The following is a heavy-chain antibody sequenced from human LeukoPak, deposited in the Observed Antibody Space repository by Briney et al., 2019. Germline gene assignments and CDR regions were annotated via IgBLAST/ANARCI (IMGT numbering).Heavy chain of an antibody. Sequence: QPGGSLRLSCKASGFSFNTYAMHWVRQAPGKGLEWVGFIRFDASGKYYADSVKGRFTISRDNSKNTLFLQMNSLRTEDTAVYHCAKPVPGLYLYYFDYWGQGTLVTVSS. CDR2: IRFDASGK. CDR3: AKPVPGLYLYYFDY. CDR1: GFSFNTYA. J-gene: IGHJ4*02. D-gene: IGHD6-19*01. V-gene: IGHV3-30*02.